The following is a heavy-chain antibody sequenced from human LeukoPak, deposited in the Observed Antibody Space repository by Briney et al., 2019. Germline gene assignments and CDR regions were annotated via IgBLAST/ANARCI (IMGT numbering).Heavy chain of an antibody. J-gene: IGHJ4*02. CDR3: ANEFAFLGSSWTQFDY. CDR1: GFTFSSYW. Sequence: PGGSLRLSCAASGFTFSSYWMSWVRQAPGKGLEWVSAISGSGGSTYYADSVKGRFTISRDNSKNTLYLQMNSLRAEDTAVYYCANEFAFLGSSWTQFDYWGQGTLVTVSS. CDR2: ISGSGGST. D-gene: IGHD6-13*01. V-gene: IGHV3-23*01.